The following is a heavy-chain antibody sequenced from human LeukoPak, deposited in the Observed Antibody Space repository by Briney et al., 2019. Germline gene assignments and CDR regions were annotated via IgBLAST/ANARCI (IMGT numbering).Heavy chain of an antibody. CDR3: ARAMKGGEWSSFDY. J-gene: IGHJ4*02. V-gene: IGHV3-30*03. CDR1: GFTFSSYG. Sequence: HAGGSLRLSCAASGFTFSSYGMHWVRQAPGKGLEWVAVISYDGSNKYYADSVKGRFTISRENAKNSLYLQMDSLRDGDTGVYYCARAMKGGEWSSFDYWGQGTLVTVSS. CDR2: ISYDGSNK. D-gene: IGHD3-16*01.